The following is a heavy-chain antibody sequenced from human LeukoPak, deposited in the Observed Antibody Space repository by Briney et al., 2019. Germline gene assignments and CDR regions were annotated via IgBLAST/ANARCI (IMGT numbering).Heavy chain of an antibody. D-gene: IGHD3-10*01. V-gene: IGHV4-34*01. Sequence: SETLSLTCAVYGGSFSGYYWSWIRQPPGKGLEWIGEINRSGDTHYNPSLKSRVTISVDTSKNQFSLKLSSVTAADAAVYYCARGYGSGSYYAHWGQGTLVTVSS. CDR2: INRSGDT. CDR3: ARGYGSGSYYAH. CDR1: GGSFSGYY. J-gene: IGHJ4*02.